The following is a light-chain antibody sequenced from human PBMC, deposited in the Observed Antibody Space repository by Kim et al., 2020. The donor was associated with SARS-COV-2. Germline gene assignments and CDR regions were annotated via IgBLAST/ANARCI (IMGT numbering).Light chain of an antibody. CDR1: SSNIGAGYD. CDR2: DNS. J-gene: IGLJ1*01. CDR3: QSYDSSLSAFYV. Sequence: VTISCTGGSSNIGAGYDVHWYQQLPGTAPTLLIYDNSNRPSGVPDRFSGSKSGTSASLAITGLQAEDEADYYCQSYDSSLSAFYVFGTGTKVTVL. V-gene: IGLV1-40*01.